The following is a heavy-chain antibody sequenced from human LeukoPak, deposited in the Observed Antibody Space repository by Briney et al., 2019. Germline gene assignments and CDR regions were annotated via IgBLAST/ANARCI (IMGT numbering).Heavy chain of an antibody. CDR1: GFTFSSYS. J-gene: IGHJ3*02. CDR3: VKSAGKDGYRDVFDI. D-gene: IGHD5-24*01. CDR2: ITKSGDQT. V-gene: IGHV3-21*04. Sequence: GGSLRLSCAASGFTFSSYSMNWVRQAPGKGLEWVSTITKSGDQTHYADSVRGLFAISRDIFKNTLYLQMNSLRAEDTAVYHCVKSAGKDGYRDVFDIWGQGTVVTVSS.